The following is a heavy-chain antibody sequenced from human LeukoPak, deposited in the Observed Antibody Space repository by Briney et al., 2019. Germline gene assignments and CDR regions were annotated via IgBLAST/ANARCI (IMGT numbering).Heavy chain of an antibody. D-gene: IGHD6-19*01. J-gene: IGHJ4*02. V-gene: IGHV3-30*18. CDR2: ISYDGSNK. CDR3: AKVVRGAVAGYFDY. Sequence: GGSLRLSCAASGXTFSSYGMHWVRQAPGKGLEWVAVISYDGSNKYYADSVKGRFTISRDNSKNTLYLQMNSLRAEDTAVYYCAKVVRGAVAGYFDYWGQGTLVTVSS. CDR1: GXTFSSYG.